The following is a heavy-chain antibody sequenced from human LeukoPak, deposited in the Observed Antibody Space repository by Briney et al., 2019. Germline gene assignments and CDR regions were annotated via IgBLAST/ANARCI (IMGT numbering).Heavy chain of an antibody. CDR1: GYTFTSYG. V-gene: IGHV1-18*01. D-gene: IGHD6-13*01. J-gene: IGHJ6*02. CDR3: ARFIAAASFSVYYGMDV. CDR2: ISAYNSNT. Sequence: ASVKVSCKASGYTFTSYGISWVRQAPGQGLEWMGWISAYNSNTNYAQKLQGRVTMTTDTSTSTAYMELRSLRSDDTAVYYCARFIAAASFSVYYGMDVWGQGTTVTVSS.